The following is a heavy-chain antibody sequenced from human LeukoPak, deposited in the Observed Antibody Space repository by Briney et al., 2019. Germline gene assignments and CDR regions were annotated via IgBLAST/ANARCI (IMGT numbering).Heavy chain of an antibody. J-gene: IGHJ4*02. CDR3: ARGYRLYH. CDR2: IYYSGST. Sequence: PSETLSLTCTVSGGSISSSSYYWGWIRQPPGKGLEWIGSIYYSGSTYYNPSLKSRVTISVDTSKNQFSLKLSSVTAADTAVYYCARGYRLYHWGQGTLVTVSS. D-gene: IGHD6-13*01. V-gene: IGHV4-39*01. CDR1: GGSISSSSYY.